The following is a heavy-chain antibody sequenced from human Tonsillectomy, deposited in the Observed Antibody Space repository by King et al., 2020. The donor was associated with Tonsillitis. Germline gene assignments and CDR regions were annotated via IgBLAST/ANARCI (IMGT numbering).Heavy chain of an antibody. CDR2: ISYDGSNK. J-gene: IGHJ4*02. V-gene: IGHV3-30*15. CDR3: ARELRYFDWLLSPFDY. D-gene: IGHD3-9*01. Sequence: VQLVESGGGVVQPGRSLRLSCAASGFTFSSYAMHWVRQAPGKGLEWVAFISYDGSNKYYGDSVKGRFTISRDNSKNTLYLQMSSLKAEDTAVYHCARELRYFDWLLSPFDYWGQGTQVTVSS. CDR1: GFTFSSYA.